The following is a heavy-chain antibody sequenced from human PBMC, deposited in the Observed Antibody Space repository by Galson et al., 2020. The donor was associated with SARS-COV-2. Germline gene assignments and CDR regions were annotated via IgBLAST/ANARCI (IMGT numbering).Heavy chain of an antibody. CDR2: ISSSSSYI. D-gene: IGHD5-18*01. Sequence: NSGGSLRLSCAASGFTFSSYSMNWVRQAPGKGLEWVSSISSSSSYIYYADSVKGRFTISSDNAKNSLYLQMNSLRAEDTAVYYCARVSRGILANCLYYWGQGALVTVSS. CDR1: GFTFSSYS. J-gene: IGHJ4*02. V-gene: IGHV3-21*01. CDR3: ARVSRGILANCLYY.